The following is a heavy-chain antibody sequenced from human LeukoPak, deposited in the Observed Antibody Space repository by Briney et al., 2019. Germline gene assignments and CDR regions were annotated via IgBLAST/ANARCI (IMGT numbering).Heavy chain of an antibody. D-gene: IGHD6-13*01. V-gene: IGHV3-7*01. CDR3: ARDRGRIAAAGSAAFDI. Sequence: PGGSLRLSCAASGFTFSSYAMSWVRQAPGRGLEWVANIKQDGSEKYYVDSVKGRFTTSRDNAKNSLYLQMNSLRAEDTAVYYCARDRGRIAAAGSAAFDIWGQGTMVTVSS. J-gene: IGHJ3*02. CDR1: GFTFSSYA. CDR2: IKQDGSEK.